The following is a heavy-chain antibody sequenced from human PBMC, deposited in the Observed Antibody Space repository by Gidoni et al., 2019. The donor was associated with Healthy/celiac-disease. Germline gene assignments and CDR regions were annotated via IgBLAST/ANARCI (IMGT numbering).Heavy chain of an antibody. CDR1: GFPVSSNY. CDR2: IYSGGST. J-gene: IGHJ4*02. Sequence: EVQLVGSGGGLIPPGGSLRLPCAASGFPVSSNYMSWVRQAPGKGLEWVSVIYSGGSTYYADSVKGRFTISRDNSKNTLYLQMNSLRAEDTAVYYCLGGSYSFDYWGQGTLVTVSS. CDR3: LGGSYSFDY. D-gene: IGHD3-10*01. V-gene: IGHV3-53*01.